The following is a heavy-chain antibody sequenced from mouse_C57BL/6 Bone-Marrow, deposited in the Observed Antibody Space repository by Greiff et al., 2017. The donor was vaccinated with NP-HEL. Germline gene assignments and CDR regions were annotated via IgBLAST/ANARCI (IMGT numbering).Heavy chain of an antibody. V-gene: IGHV5-17*01. D-gene: IGHD2-4*01. J-gene: IGHJ4*01. CDR3: ARMGIYDYDGAMDY. Sequence: EVQLVESGGGLVKPGGSLKLSCAASGFTFSDYGMHWVRQAPEKGLEWVAYISSGSSTIYYADTVKGRFTISRDNAKNTLFLQMTSLRSEDTAMYYCARMGIYDYDGAMDYWGQGTSVTVSS. CDR2: ISSGSSTI. CDR1: GFTFSDYG.